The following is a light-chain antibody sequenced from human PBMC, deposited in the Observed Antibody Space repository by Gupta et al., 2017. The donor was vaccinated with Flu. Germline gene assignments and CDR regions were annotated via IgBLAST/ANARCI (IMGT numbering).Light chain of an antibody. CDR3: MQALQTPSVT. CDR1: QSLLQSSVNNS. CDR2: LGS. J-gene: IGKJ4*01. V-gene: IGKV2-28*01. Sequence: DMVMMRLPLPLPVTPGEAASISCRSSQSLLQSSVNNSLDWFLQKPGQSPQLLIYLGSNRASGVPDKFSGSGSATDFTLNISRVEEDDVAIYYCMQALQTPSVTFGGGTKVEIK.